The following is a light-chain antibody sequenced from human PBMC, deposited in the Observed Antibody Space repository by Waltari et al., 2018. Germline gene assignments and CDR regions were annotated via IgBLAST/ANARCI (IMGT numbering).Light chain of an antibody. Sequence: DVHLTQSSHTLSASIGDQVTITCRASQTINGWLAWYQLKPGRAPRLLIYDVSTLESEVPSRFSGSGSETEFTLTISSLQPDDFASYYCQQYNTFSGTFGQGTNVEV. CDR2: DVS. V-gene: IGKV1-5*03. CDR3: QQYNTFSGT. J-gene: IGKJ1*01. CDR1: QTINGW.